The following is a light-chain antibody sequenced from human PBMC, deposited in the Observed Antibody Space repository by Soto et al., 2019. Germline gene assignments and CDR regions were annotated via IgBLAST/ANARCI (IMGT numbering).Light chain of an antibody. CDR3: LQYGSSLLT. Sequence: EIVLTQSPGTLSLSPGERVTLSCRAGQSVTSSYLAWYQQKPGQAPRLLIYDASSRATGIPDRFSGSGSGTDFTLTISRLELEDFAVYYCLQYGSSLLTFGGGTKVDIK. V-gene: IGKV3-20*01. J-gene: IGKJ4*01. CDR2: DAS. CDR1: QSVTSSY.